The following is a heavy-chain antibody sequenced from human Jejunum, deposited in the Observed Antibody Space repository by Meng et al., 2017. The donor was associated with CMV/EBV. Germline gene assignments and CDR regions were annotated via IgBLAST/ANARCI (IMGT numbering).Heavy chain of an antibody. CDR2: MTVSNSWI. CDR3: ARVRQSGSFADF. CDR1: GFTFSTYA. V-gene: IGHV3-21*01. J-gene: IGHJ4*02. D-gene: IGHD1-26*01. Sequence: SGFTFSTYALIWVRQAQRKGLDWVSSMTVSNSWIYYADSVKGRFTISRDKAKNSVYLQMNSLRAEDTAVYYCARVRQSGSFADFWGKGTLVTVSS.